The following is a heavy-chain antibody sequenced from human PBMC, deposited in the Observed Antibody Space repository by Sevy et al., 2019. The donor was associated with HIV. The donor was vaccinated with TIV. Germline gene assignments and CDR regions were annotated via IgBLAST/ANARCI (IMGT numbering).Heavy chain of an antibody. CDR3: STESGYCNSTFCPLGV. J-gene: IGHJ6*02. CDR1: GFNFNNAW. CDR2: IKSKSDGGTT. V-gene: IGHV3-15*01. Sequence: GGSLRLSCVASGFNFNNAWMIWVRQAPGRGLEWVGRIKSKSDGGTTHYPAPVKDRFSISRDDSKDTLYLQLNNLKTEDTAVYHCSTESGYCNSTFCPLGVWGQGTAVTVSS. D-gene: IGHD2-2*01.